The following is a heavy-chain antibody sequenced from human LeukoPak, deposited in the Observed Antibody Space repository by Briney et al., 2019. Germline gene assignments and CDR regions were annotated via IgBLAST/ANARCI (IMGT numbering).Heavy chain of an antibody. Sequence: ASVKVSCKASGGTFSSYAISWVRQAPGQGLEWMGGIIPIFGTANYAQRFQGRVTITADVSTSTAYMELSSLRSEDTAVYYCARGRYSSSWYPWFDPWGQGTLVTVSS. J-gene: IGHJ5*02. V-gene: IGHV1-69*13. CDR2: IIPIFGTA. D-gene: IGHD6-13*01. CDR3: ARGRYSSSWYPWFDP. CDR1: GGTFSSYA.